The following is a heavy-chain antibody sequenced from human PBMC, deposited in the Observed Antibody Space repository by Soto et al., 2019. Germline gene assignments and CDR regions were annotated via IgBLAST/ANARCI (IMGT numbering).Heavy chain of an antibody. D-gene: IGHD2-21*01. V-gene: IGHV3-30*18. Sequence: QVHLVESGGGVVQPGGSLRLSCAASGFTFSVFGMHWVRQAPGKGQEWVAVISHDGKIKHYADSVKGRFRICTDNARNTVSLLMDSLRREDTGLYCCAKTITVPPSDDRRGRGALIDHWGKGTLVTVSS. CDR2: ISHDGKIK. CDR3: AKTITVPPSDDRRGRGALIDH. J-gene: IGHJ4*02. CDR1: GFTFSVFG.